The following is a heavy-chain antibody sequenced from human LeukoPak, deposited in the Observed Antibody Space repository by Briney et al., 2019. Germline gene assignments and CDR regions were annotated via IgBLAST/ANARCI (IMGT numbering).Heavy chain of an antibody. CDR2: IYYSGST. D-gene: IGHD6-19*01. V-gene: IGHV4-39*01. CDR3: ARHPIAVAGNVYWYFDL. Sequence: SETLSLTCTVSGGSISSSSYYWGWLRQPPGKGLEWIGSIYYSGSTYYNPSLKSRVTISVDTSKNQFSLKLSSVTAADTAVYYCARHPIAVAGNVYWYFDLWGRGTLVTVSS. CDR1: GGSISSSSYY. J-gene: IGHJ2*01.